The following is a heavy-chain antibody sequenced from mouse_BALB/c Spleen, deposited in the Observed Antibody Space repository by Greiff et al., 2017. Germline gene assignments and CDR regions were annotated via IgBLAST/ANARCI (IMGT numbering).Heavy chain of an antibody. Sequence: EVQLVESGPELVKPGASVKISCNASGYSFTGYNMNWVKQSNGKSLEWIGNIDPYYGGTSYNQKFKGKATLTVDKSSSTAYMQLKSLTSEDSAVYYCAVGRPLYDGIYYFDYWGQGTTLTVSS. J-gene: IGHJ2*01. CDR3: AVGRPLYDGIYYFDY. D-gene: IGHD2-1*01. V-gene: IGHV1S135*01. CDR2: IDPYYGGT. CDR1: GYSFTGYN.